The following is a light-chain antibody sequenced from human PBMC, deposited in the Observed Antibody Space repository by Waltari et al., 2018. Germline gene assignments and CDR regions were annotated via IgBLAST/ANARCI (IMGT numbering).Light chain of an antibody. J-gene: IGKJ3*01. V-gene: IGKV3D-15*01. CDR2: GAS. CDR1: QSVGIN. CDR3: QQYNNWLEIT. Sequence: EIVMTQSPTTLYVSPGERATLSCRASQSVGINLAWYQQKPGQAPRLLNYGASTRATGIPARFSGSGSRTEFTLTISSLQSEDFAIYYCQQYNNWLEITFGPGTKVDIK.